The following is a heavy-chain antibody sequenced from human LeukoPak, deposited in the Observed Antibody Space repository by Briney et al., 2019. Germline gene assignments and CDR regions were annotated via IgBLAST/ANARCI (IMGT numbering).Heavy chain of an antibody. CDR3: AKDRRGNWAIDY. D-gene: IGHD1-1*01. J-gene: IGHJ4*02. Sequence: GGSLRLSCAASGFTFSSYAMHWVRQAPGKGLEWVAVISYDGSNKDYADSVNGQFTISRDNSKNTLYLQMNSLRAEDTAVYYCAKDRRGNWAIDYWGQGILVTVSS. CDR2: ISYDGSNK. CDR1: GFTFSSYA. V-gene: IGHV3-30*18.